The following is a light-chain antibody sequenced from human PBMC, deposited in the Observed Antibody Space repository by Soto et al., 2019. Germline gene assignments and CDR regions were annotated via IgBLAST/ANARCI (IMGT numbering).Light chain of an antibody. CDR3: QQYYGTPWT. V-gene: IGKV4-1*01. CDR2: WAS. J-gene: IGKJ1*01. CDR1: QSVLHSSNNKNY. Sequence: DIVMTQSPDSLAVSLGARATINCKSSQSVLHSSNNKNYLAWYQQKPGQPPKLLIYWASSRESGVPDRFSGNSDRTDFTLTISSLQDEDVAVYCCQQYYGTPWTFDRGTKVEIK.